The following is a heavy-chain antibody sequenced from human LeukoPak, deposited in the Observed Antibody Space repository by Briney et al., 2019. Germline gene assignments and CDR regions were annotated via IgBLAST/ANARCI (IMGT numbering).Heavy chain of an antibody. CDR3: ARNIVGPRQVDY. J-gene: IGHJ4*02. V-gene: IGHV4-59*01. CDR2: IYHSGTT. Sequence: SETLSLTRTVSGGSISGYYWSWIRQPPGKGLEWIGYIYHSGTTNYNPSLKSRVTISVDTSKSQFSLKLSSVTAADTAIYYCARNIVGPRQVDYWGQGTLVTVSS. CDR1: GGSISGYY. D-gene: IGHD1-26*01.